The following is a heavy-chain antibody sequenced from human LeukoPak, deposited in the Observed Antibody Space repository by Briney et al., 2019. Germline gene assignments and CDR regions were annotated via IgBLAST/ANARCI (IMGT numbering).Heavy chain of an antibody. CDR3: AKDLWVAATAYYYYMDV. J-gene: IGHJ6*03. V-gene: IGHV3-48*03. CDR1: GFTFSSYE. CDR2: ISSSGSTI. D-gene: IGHD2-15*01. Sequence: GGSLRLSCAASGFTFSSYEMNWVRQAPGKGLEWVSYISSSGSTIYYADSVKGRFTISRDNAKNSLYLQMNSLRAEDTAVYYCAKDLWVAATAYYYYMDVWGKGTTVTISS.